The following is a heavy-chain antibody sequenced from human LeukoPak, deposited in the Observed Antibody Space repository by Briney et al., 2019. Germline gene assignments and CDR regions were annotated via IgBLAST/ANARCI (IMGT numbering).Heavy chain of an antibody. CDR2: ISAYNGNT. CDR3: ARGYDSSGYYRVTDAFDI. CDR1: GGTFISYA. Sequence: GASVKVSCKASGGTFISYAISWVRQAPGQGLEWMGWISAYNGNTNYAQKLQGRVTMTTDTSTSTAYMELRSLRSDDTAVYYCARGYDSSGYYRVTDAFDIWGQGALVTVSS. D-gene: IGHD3-22*01. J-gene: IGHJ4*02. V-gene: IGHV1-18*01.